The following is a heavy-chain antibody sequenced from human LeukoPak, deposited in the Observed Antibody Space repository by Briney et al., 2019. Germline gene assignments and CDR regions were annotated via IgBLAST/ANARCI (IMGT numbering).Heavy chain of an antibody. CDR1: GGSISSYY. Sequence: SETLSLTCTVSGGSISSYYWSWIRQPPGKGLEWIGYIYYSGSTNYNPSLKSRVTISVDTSKNQFSLKLSSVTAADTAVYYCASSGDWNYGGYYFDYWGQGTLVTVSS. V-gene: IGHV4-59*01. CDR3: ASSGDWNYGGYYFDY. D-gene: IGHD1-7*01. CDR2: IYYSGST. J-gene: IGHJ4*02.